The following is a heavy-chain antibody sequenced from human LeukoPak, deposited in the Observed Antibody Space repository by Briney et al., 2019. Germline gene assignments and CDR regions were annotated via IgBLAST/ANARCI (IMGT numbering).Heavy chain of an antibody. V-gene: IGHV5-51*01. Sequence: PGESLKISCKGSGYSFTSYWIGWVRQMPGKGLEWMGIIYPGDSDTRYSPSFQGQVTTSADKSISPAYLQWSSLKASDTAMYYCARRSVLCSGGSCYYYDWYFDLWGRGTLVTVSS. CDR2: IYPGDSDT. D-gene: IGHD2-15*01. J-gene: IGHJ2*01. CDR1: GYSFTSYW. CDR3: ARRSVLCSGGSCYYYDWYFDL.